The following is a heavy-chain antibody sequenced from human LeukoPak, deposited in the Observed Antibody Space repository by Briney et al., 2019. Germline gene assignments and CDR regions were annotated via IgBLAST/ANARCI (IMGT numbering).Heavy chain of an antibody. CDR1: GGSFSGYY. V-gene: IGHV4-34*01. CDR2: INHSGST. CDR3: ARGRRITMVRGVIRLPAFDY. D-gene: IGHD3-10*01. J-gene: IGHJ4*02. Sequence: SETLSLTCAVYGGSFSGYYWSWIRQPPGKGLEWIGEINHSGSTNYNPSLKSRVTISVDTSKNQFSLKLSSVTAADTAVYYCARGRRITMVRGVIRLPAFDYWGQGTLVTVSS.